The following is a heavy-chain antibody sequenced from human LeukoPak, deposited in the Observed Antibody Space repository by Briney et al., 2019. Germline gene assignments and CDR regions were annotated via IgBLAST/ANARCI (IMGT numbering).Heavy chain of an antibody. J-gene: IGHJ4*02. CDR3: AKTEAWQQDGNFDF. CDR2: IRYDGSNK. CDR1: GFTFSSHG. D-gene: IGHD5-24*01. V-gene: IGHV3-30*02. Sequence: GGSLRLPCAASGFTFSSHGMHWVRQAPGKGLEWVAFIRYDGSNKFYVDSVKGRFTISRDNSKNTLYLQMNGLRVEDTAVYYCAKTEAWQQDGNFDFWGQGTLVTVSS.